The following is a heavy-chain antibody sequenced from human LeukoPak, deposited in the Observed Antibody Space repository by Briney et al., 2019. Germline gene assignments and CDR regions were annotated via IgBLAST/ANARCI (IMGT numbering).Heavy chain of an antibody. D-gene: IGHD6-19*01. J-gene: IGHJ4*02. CDR2: IYYSGST. Sequence: SQTLSLTCTVSGGSISSGSYYWSWIRQPAGKGLEWIGSIYYSGSTYYNPSLKSRVTISVDTSKNQFSLKLSSVTAADTAVYYCASGSWLVFDYWGQGTLVTVSS. CDR3: ASGSWLVFDY. CDR1: GGSISSGSYY. V-gene: IGHV4-39*01.